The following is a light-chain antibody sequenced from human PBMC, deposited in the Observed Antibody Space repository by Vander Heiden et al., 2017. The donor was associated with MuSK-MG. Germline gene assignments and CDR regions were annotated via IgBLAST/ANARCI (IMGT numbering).Light chain of an antibody. V-gene: IGKV1-39*01. CDR2: GAS. CDR3: QKSANNPLI. CDR1: QNIRYY. J-gene: IGKJ4*01. Sequence: DIQLTQSPYSLSASVGDSVTITCRANQNIRYYLNWYQQKPGKAPKLLIYGASSLQSGVPSRFRGSGSGTDFTLTISSLQPEDFATYYCQKSANNPLIFGGGTKVEI.